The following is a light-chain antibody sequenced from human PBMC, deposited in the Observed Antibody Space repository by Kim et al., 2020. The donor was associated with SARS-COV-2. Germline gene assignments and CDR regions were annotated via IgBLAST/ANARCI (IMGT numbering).Light chain of an antibody. J-gene: IGKJ2*01. CDR2: AAS. Sequence: DIQMTQSPSSLSASVGDRVTITCRASQSISSYLNWYQQKPGKAPKLLIYAASSLQSGVPSRFSGSVSGTDFTLTISSLQPEDFATYYCQQSYSTPPVTFGQGTKLEI. CDR1: QSISSY. CDR3: QQSYSTPPVT. V-gene: IGKV1-39*01.